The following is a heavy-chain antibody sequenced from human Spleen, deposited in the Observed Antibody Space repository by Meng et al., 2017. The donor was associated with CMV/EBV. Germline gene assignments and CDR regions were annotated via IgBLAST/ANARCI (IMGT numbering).Heavy chain of an antibody. J-gene: IGHJ2*01. Sequence: GGSLRLSCATSGFNFKIYGMHWVRQLPGKGLEWVAFIRYDEKTKYYADSVKGRFTISRDNSKNTLYLQMNSLRAEDTAVYYCARDRLPYWYFDLWGRGTLVTVSS. V-gene: IGHV3-30*02. CDR2: IRYDEKTK. CDR3: ARDRLPYWYFDL. CDR1: GFNFKIYG.